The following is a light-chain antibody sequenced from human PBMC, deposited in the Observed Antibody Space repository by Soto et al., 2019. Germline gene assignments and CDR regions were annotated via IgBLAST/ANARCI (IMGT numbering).Light chain of an antibody. CDR1: SSDVGGHND. Sequence: QSVLTQPASVSGSPGQSITISCTGTSSDVGGHNDVSWYQQHPGKAPKLLIYAVSNRPSGVSNRFSGSKSGNTASLTISGLQAEDEADYYCCSYTSDITPDVFGTGTKVTVL. CDR3: CSYTSDITPDV. J-gene: IGLJ1*01. CDR2: AVS. V-gene: IGLV2-14*01.